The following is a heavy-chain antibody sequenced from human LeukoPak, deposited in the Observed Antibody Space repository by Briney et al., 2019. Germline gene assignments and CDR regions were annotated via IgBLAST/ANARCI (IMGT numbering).Heavy chain of an antibody. D-gene: IGHD4-17*01. V-gene: IGHV4-59*01. CDR2: IYYSGST. CDR1: GGSISSYY. CDR3: AREGGYGDYSMD. J-gene: IGHJ4*02. Sequence: PSETLSLTCTVSGGSISSYYWSWIRQPPGKGLEWIGYIYYSGSTNYNPSLKSRVTISVDTSKNQFSLKLSSVTAADTAVYYCAREGGYGDYSMDWGQGTLVTVSS.